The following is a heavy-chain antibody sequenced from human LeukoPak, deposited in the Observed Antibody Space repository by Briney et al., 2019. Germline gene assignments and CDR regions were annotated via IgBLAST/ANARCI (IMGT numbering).Heavy chain of an antibody. CDR1: GFSSSNYA. J-gene: IGHJ1*01. D-gene: IGHD2-21*02. CDR3: ARGYCGGDCYGD. V-gene: IGHV3-21*01. CDR2: IDGSSSHI. Sequence: GGSLRLSCAASGFSSSNYAMNWVRQAPGKGLEWVSSIDGSSSHIYYADSVKGRFTISRGNTKSSLYLQMNSLRAEDMAVYYCARGYCGGDCYGDWGQGTLVTVSS.